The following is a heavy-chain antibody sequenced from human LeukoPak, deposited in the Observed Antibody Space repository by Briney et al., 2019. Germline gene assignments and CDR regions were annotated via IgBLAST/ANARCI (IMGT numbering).Heavy chain of an antibody. J-gene: IGHJ6*02. Sequence: ASVKVSCKASGYTFTGYYMHWVRQAPGQGLEWMGWINPNSGDTNYAQKFQGRVTMTTDTSTSTAYMELRSLRSDDTAVYYCAREVAYCSSTSCYARTYYYYGMDVWGQGTTVTVSS. D-gene: IGHD2-2*01. CDR2: INPNSGDT. CDR3: AREVAYCSSTSCYARTYYYYGMDV. CDR1: GYTFTGYY. V-gene: IGHV1-2*02.